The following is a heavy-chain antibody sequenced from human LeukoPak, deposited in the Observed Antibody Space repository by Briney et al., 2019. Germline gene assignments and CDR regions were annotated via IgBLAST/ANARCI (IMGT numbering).Heavy chain of an antibody. Sequence: GGSLRLSCAASGFAFAAAWMSWIRQTPGKGLEWVSSISSSSSYIYYADSVKGRFTISRDNAKNSLYLQMNSLRAEDTAVYYCARGDSSSWPPGFDYWGQGTLVTVSS. CDR3: ARGDSSSWPPGFDY. CDR1: GFAFAAAW. V-gene: IGHV3-21*01. J-gene: IGHJ4*02. CDR2: ISSSSSYI. D-gene: IGHD6-13*01.